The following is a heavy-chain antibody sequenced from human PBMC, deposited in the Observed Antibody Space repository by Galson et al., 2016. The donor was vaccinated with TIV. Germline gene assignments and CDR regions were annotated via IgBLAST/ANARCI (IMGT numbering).Heavy chain of an antibody. V-gene: IGHV1-24*01. CDR2: FDPQNGEP. CDR1: GYTLNELS. CDR3: VIGGLGGGFDL. Sequence: SVKVSCKVSGYTLNELSMHWVRQAPGKGLEWMGVFDPQNGEPIYAQSFQDKVAMTEDTSTDTRYMVLTNLRSEDSAVYYCVIGGLGGGFDLWGQGTMVTVSS. D-gene: IGHD3-16*01. J-gene: IGHJ3*01.